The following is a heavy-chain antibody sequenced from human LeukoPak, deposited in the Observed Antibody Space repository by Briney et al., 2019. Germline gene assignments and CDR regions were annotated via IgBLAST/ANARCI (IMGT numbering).Heavy chain of an antibody. D-gene: IGHD6-13*01. J-gene: IGHJ4*02. Sequence: GGSLRLSCAASGFTFSSYAMHWVRQAPGKGLEWVAVISYDGSNKYYADSVKGRFTISRDNSKNTLYLQMNSLRAEDTAVYYCARVSSSTIDHRDHWGQGTLVTVSS. CDR1: GFTFSSYA. CDR3: ARVSSSTIDHRDH. V-gene: IGHV3-30*04. CDR2: ISYDGSNK.